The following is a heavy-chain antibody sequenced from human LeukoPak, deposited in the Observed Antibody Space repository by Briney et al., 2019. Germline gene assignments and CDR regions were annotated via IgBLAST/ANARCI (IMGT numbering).Heavy chain of an antibody. D-gene: IGHD6-19*01. CDR3: ARPRYSSGWYWFDP. V-gene: IGHV4-59*08. CDR2: IHYSGST. CDR1: GGSISSYY. Sequence: SETLSLTCTVSGGSISSYYWSCIRQPPGKGLEWIGYIHYSGSTNYNPSLKSRVTISVDTSKNQFSLKLSSVTAADTAAYYCARPRYSSGWYWFDPWGQGTLVTVSS. J-gene: IGHJ5*02.